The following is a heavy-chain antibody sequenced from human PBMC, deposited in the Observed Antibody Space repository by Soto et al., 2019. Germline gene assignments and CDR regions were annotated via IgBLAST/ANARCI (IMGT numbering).Heavy chain of an antibody. J-gene: IGHJ4*02. CDR1: GGTFSSYA. CDR2: IIPIFGTA. D-gene: IGHD4-17*01. Sequence: QVQLVQSGAEVKKPGSSVKVSCKASGGTFSSYAISWVXXAXXXXXEWMGGIIPIFGTAKYAQKFQGRVTITADESTXXXXXXXXXXXXXXXXXXXXXXXXXXXXXTGDYWGQGTLVTVSS. CDR3: XXXXXXXXXTGDY. V-gene: IGHV1-69*12.